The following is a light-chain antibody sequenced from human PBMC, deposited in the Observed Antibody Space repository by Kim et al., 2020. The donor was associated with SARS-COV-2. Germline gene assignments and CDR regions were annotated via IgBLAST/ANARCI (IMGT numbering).Light chain of an antibody. CDR2: GAS. Sequence: SPGERASLSFRASQSVSSSYLAWYQQKPGQAPRLLIYGASSRATGIPDRFSGSGSVTDFTLTISRLEPEDFAVYYCQQYGSSPWTFGQGTKVEIK. CDR3: QQYGSSPWT. CDR1: QSVSSSY. V-gene: IGKV3-20*01. J-gene: IGKJ1*01.